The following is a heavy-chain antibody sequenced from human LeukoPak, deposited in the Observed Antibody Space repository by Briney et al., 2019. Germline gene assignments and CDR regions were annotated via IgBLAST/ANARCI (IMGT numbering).Heavy chain of an antibody. D-gene: IGHD6-19*01. CDR3: ASAVAGLDWFDP. J-gene: IGHJ5*02. CDR1: GFTFSSYA. Sequence: GGSLRLSCAASGFTFSSYAMSWVRQAPGKGLEWVSAISGSGGSTYYADSVKGRFTISRDNSKNTLYLQMNSLRAEDTAVYYCASAVAGLDWFDPWGQGTLVTVSS. V-gene: IGHV3-23*01. CDR2: ISGSGGST.